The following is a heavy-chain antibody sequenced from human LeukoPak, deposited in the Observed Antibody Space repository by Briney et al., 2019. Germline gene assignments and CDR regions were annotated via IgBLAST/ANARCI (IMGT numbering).Heavy chain of an antibody. Sequence: GGSLRLSCAASGLTLSGCVVLWVRHAPGVGLEYVSSIDPNGEASYYANSVKGRFGISRDNSNNMLYRQMGGLTSADMGVYYCAAQGGRTGAYDPWGQGNLVTVAS. CDR1: GLTLSGCV. J-gene: IGHJ5*02. CDR2: IDPNGEAS. V-gene: IGHV3-64*01. D-gene: IGHD3/OR15-3a*01. CDR3: AAQGGRTGAYDP.